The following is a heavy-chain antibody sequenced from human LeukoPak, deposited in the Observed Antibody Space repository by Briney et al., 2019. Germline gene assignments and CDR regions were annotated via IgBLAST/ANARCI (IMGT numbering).Heavy chain of an antibody. Sequence: PGGSLRLSCAASGFTFSSYWMHWVRQAPGKGLVWVSLVNNDGSTNYADSVKGRFTISRDNAKNSLYLQMNSLRAEDTALYYCAKGATPRVMGPLSDYWGQGTLVTVSS. V-gene: IGHV3-74*01. J-gene: IGHJ4*02. CDR1: GFTFSSYW. CDR3: AKGATPRVMGPLSDY. CDR2: VNNDGST.